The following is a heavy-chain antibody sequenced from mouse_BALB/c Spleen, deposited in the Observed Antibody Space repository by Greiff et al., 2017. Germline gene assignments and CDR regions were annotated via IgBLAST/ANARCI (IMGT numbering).Heavy chain of an antibody. CDR1: GFSLTSYG. D-gene: IGHD1-2*01. CDR3: ARAPFTTATMDY. Sequence: VQLQQSGPGLVQPSQSLSITCTVSGFSLTSYGVHWVRQSPGKGLEWLGVIWSGGSTDYNAAFISRLSISKDNSKSQVFLKMNSLQTDDTARYYCARAPFTTATMDYWGQGTSVTVSS. J-gene: IGHJ4*01. V-gene: IGHV2-4-1*01. CDR2: IWSGGST.